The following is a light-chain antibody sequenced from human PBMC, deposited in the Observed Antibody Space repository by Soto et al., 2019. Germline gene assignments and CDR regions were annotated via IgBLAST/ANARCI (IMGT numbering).Light chain of an antibody. CDR1: QSINSC. CDR3: QQYISYWT. Sequence: DIQMTQSPSTLSASLGDRVTITCRASQSINSCLAWYQQKPGKAPKLLIYKASSWESGVPSRFSGSGSGTEFILTISSLQPDDFATYFCQQYISYWTFGQGSKVDI. V-gene: IGKV1-5*03. J-gene: IGKJ1*01. CDR2: KAS.